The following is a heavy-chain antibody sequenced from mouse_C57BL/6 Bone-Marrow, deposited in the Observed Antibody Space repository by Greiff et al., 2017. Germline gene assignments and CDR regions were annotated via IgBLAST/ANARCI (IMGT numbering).Heavy chain of an antibody. J-gene: IGHJ3*01. CDR1: GFNIKDDY. Sequence: EVQLVESGAELVRPGASVKLSCTASGFNIKDDYMHWVKQRPEQGLEWIGWIDPENGDTEYASKFQGKATITADTSSNTAYLQLSSLTSEDTAVYYCTEGAWFAYWGQGTLVTVSA. V-gene: IGHV14-4*01. CDR3: TEGAWFAY. CDR2: IDPENGDT.